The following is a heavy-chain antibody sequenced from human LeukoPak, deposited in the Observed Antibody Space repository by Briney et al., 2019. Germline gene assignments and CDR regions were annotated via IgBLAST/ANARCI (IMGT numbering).Heavy chain of an antibody. J-gene: IGHJ4*02. D-gene: IGHD3-3*01. CDR3: AKTLADYDFWSGYYTDY. CDR1: GFTFSSYA. Sequence: GGSLRLSCAASGFTFSSYAMSWVRQAPGKGLEWVSAISGSGGSTYYADSVKGRFTISRDNPKNTLYLQMNSLRAEDTAVYYCAKTLADYDFWSGYYTDYWGQGTPVTVSS. CDR2: ISGSGGST. V-gene: IGHV3-23*01.